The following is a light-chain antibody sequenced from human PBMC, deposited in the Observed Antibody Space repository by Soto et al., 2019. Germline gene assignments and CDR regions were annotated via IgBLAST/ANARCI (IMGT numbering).Light chain of an antibody. V-gene: IGKV3-15*01. CDR2: GAS. CDR1: QSVSHN. J-gene: IGKJ1*01. Sequence: EIVMTQSPATLSVSPGERATLSCRTSQSVSHNLAWYQQKPGQAPRLLIFGASTRAPGIPARFSGSGSGIEFTITISRLQSEDFAVYYCQQYTNWPPWTFGQGTKVEIK. CDR3: QQYTNWPPWT.